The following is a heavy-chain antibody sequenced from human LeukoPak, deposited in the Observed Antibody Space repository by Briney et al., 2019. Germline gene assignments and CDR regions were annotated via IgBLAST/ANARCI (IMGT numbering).Heavy chain of an antibody. J-gene: IGHJ4*02. CDR1: GYTFTGYY. Sequence: GASVKVSCKASGYTFTGYYMHWVRQAPGQGLEWMGWINPNSGGTSYAQKFQGWVTMTRDTSISTAYMELSRLRSDDTAVYYCAREPIVRSSGWYDYWGQGTLVTVSS. CDR3: AREPIVRSSGWYDY. D-gene: IGHD6-19*01. V-gene: IGHV1-2*04. CDR2: INPNSGGT.